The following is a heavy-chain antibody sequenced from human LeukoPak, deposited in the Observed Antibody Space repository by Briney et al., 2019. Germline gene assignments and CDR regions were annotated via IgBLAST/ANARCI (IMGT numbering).Heavy chain of an antibody. D-gene: IGHD5-18*01. CDR1: GGSISSCY. Sequence: SETLSLTCTVSGGSISSCYWSWIRQPPGKGLEWIGYIYYSGSTNYNPSLRSRVTISVDTSKNQFSLKLSSVTAADTAVYYCASITVDTAMVYFDYWGQGTLVTVSS. CDR3: ASITVDTAMVYFDY. V-gene: IGHV4-59*08. CDR2: IYYSGST. J-gene: IGHJ4*02.